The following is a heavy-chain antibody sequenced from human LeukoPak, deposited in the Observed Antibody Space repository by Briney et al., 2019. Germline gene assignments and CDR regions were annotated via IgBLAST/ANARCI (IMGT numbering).Heavy chain of an antibody. Sequence: SETLSLTCTVSGGSISSGDYYWSWIRQPPGKGLEWIGYIYYSGSTYYNPSLKSRVTISVDTSKNQFSLKLSSVTAADTAVYYCARYSGSYRREYYFDYWGQGTLVTVSS. CDR3: ARYSGSYRREYYFDY. D-gene: IGHD1-26*01. CDR2: IYYSGST. J-gene: IGHJ4*02. CDR1: GGSISSGDYY. V-gene: IGHV4-30-4*08.